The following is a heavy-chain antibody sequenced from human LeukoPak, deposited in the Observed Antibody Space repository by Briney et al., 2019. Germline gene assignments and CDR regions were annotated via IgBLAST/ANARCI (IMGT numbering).Heavy chain of an antibody. CDR1: GYSFTSYW. D-gene: IGHD6-13*01. J-gene: IGHJ3*02. CDR2: IYPGDSDT. Sequence: GESLKISCKGSGYSFTSYWIGWVRQMPGKGLEWMGIIYPGDSDTRYSPSFQGQVSISADKSISTAYLQWSSLKASDTAMYYCARDTPRFGQQLGDAFDIWGQGTMVTVSS. V-gene: IGHV5-51*01. CDR3: ARDTPRFGQQLGDAFDI.